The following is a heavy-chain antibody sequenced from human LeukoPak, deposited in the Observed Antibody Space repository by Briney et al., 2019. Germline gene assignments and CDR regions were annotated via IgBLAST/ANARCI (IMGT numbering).Heavy chain of an antibody. V-gene: IGHV1-2*02. Sequence: ASVKVSCKASGYTFTGYYMHWARQAPGQGLEWMGWINPNSGGTNYAQKFQGRVTMTRDTSISTAYMELSRLRSDDTAVYYCAGDSSYGDYAGYWGQGTLVTVSS. CDR2: INPNSGGT. D-gene: IGHD4-17*01. J-gene: IGHJ4*02. CDR1: GYTFTGYY. CDR3: AGDSSYGDYAGY.